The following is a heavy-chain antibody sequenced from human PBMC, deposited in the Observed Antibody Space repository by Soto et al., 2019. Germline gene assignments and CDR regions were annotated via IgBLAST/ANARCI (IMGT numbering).Heavy chain of an antibody. V-gene: IGHV3-7*01. Sequence: EVQLVESGGGMVQPGGSLRLSCEASGFTFSSYWMSWVRQVPGKGLEWVANIKQAGSEKYYVDSVQARFTISKDNAKNSLNLQMNSLRAEDTAVYYCARGLVVSAAFVSWYFDLWGRGTLVTVSS. CDR1: GFTFSSYW. J-gene: IGHJ2*01. CDR2: IKQAGSEK. D-gene: IGHD2-2*01. CDR3: ARGLVVSAAFVSWYFDL.